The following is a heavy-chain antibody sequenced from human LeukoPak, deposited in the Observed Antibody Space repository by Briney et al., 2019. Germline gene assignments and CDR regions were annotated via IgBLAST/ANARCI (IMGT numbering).Heavy chain of an antibody. CDR2: ISTSGSTI. D-gene: IGHD2-15*01. CDR3: ARASYCSGGSCYLDTNNWFDP. J-gene: IGHJ5*02. CDR1: GFTFSSYE. V-gene: IGHV3-48*03. Sequence: GGSLRLSCAGSGFTFSSYEMNWVRQAPGKGLEWVSYISTSGSTIYYADSVKGRFTISRDNAKNSVFLQMNSLRAEDTAVYYCARASYCSGGSCYLDTNNWFDPWGQGTLVTVSS.